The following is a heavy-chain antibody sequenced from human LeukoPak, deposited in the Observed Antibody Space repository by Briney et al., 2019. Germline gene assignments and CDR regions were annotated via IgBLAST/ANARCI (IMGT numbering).Heavy chain of an antibody. D-gene: IGHD2-2*01. V-gene: IGHV3-11*04. Sequence: GGSLRLSCAASGFTFSDYYMSWIRQAPGKGLEWVSYISSSGSTIYYADSVKGRFTISRDNAKNSLYLQMNSLRAEDTAVYYCARELSTPYCSSTSCYRNWFDPWGQGTLVTVSS. J-gene: IGHJ5*02. CDR1: GFTFSDYY. CDR2: ISSSGSTI. CDR3: ARELSTPYCSSTSCYRNWFDP.